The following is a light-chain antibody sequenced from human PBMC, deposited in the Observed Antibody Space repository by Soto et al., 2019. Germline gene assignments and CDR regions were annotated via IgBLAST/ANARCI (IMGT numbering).Light chain of an antibody. J-gene: IGKJ4*01. Sequence: EIVMTQSPATLSVSPGERATLSCRASQSVSSNLAWYQQKPGQAPRLLIYGASTRATGIPARFSGSGSGTEFTLTISSLQSEDFAVYYCQQYNNWLVTFRGGTKVEIK. CDR1: QSVSSN. V-gene: IGKV3-15*01. CDR2: GAS. CDR3: QQYNNWLVT.